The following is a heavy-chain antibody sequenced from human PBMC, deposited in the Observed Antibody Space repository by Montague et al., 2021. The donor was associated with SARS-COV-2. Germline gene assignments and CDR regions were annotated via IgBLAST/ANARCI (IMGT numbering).Heavy chain of an antibody. J-gene: IGHJ4*02. CDR1: GGSVSSGGYY. CDR3: ARVSLAAAATRSDY. CDR2: IYFSGST. D-gene: IGHD6-13*01. V-gene: IGHV4-61*08. Sequence: SETLSLTCTVSGGSVSSGGYYWGWIRQPPGKGLEWIGNIYFSGSTNYNPSLKSRVTISLDTSKNQFSLRLTSVTAADTAVYYCARVSLAAAATRSDYWGQGTLVTVSS.